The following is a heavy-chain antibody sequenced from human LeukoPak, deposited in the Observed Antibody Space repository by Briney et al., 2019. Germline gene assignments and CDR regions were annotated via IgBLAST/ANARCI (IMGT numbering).Heavy chain of an antibody. J-gene: IGHJ4*02. D-gene: IGHD6-13*01. CDR2: ISSSSSYI. Sequence: GGXLRLSCAASGFTFSSYSMNWVRQAPGKGLEWVSSISSSSSYIYYADSVKGRFTISRDNAKNSLYLQMNSLRAEDTAVYYCARAYSSSWYVYFDYWGQGTLVTVSS. V-gene: IGHV3-21*01. CDR3: ARAYSSSWYVYFDY. CDR1: GFTFSSYS.